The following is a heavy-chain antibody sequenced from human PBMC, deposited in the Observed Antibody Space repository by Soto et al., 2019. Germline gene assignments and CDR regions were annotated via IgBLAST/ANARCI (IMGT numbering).Heavy chain of an antibody. CDR1: GGTFSSYA. J-gene: IGHJ5*02. Sequence: SVKVSCKASGGTFSSYAISWVRQAPGQGLEWMGGIIPIFGTANYAQKFQGRVTITADESTSTAYMELSSLRSEDTAVYYCARDARDIVLVPAAGTNWFDPWGQGTLVTVSS. CDR3: ARDARDIVLVPAAGTNWFDP. CDR2: IIPIFGTA. D-gene: IGHD2-2*01. V-gene: IGHV1-69*13.